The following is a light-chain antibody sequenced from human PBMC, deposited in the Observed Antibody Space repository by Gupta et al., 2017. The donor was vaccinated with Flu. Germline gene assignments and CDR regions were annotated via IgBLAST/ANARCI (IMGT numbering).Light chain of an antibody. J-gene: IGLJ1*01. Sequence: QSALTQPPSVSGSPGQSVTISCTGTSSDIGTYNRVFWYQQPPGTAPKLMIYEVSNRPSGVPDRFSASKSGNTASLTISGLQGEKEADYYCTSYTSSSTYVFGTGTKVTVL. CDR3: TSYTSSSTYV. CDR2: EVS. V-gene: IGLV2-18*02. CDR1: SSDIGTYNR.